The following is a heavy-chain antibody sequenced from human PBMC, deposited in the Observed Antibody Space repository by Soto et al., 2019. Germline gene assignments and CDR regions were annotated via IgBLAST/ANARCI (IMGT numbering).Heavy chain of an antibody. D-gene: IGHD3-16*01. V-gene: IGHV3-53*01. CDR2: IFSGGST. CDR3: ARVGSRSLTKY. Sequence: EVQLVESGGALTQPGGSRRLSGAASGLTSTVDYMGWVRRAPGKGLEWVSVIFSGGSTFYADSVKGRFTTSRDNSKNRVFLQMNSLRADDTAVYYCARVGSRSLTKYWGQGTLVTVSA. J-gene: IGHJ4*02. CDR1: GLTSTVDY.